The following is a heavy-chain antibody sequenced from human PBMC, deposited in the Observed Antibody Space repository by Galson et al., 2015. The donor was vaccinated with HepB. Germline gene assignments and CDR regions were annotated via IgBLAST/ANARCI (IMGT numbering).Heavy chain of an antibody. CDR2: IKSKTDGGTP. J-gene: IGHJ4*02. Sequence: SLRLSCAVSGFTVSRAWMSWVRQAPGKGLEWVGLIKSKTDGGTPDYAAPVNGRFTISRDESKNTLFLQMNRLKTEDTAVYYCVGGNYSPFDYWGQGTLVPVSS. CDR3: VGGNYSPFDY. CDR1: GFTVSRAW. D-gene: IGHD1-26*01. V-gene: IGHV3-15*01.